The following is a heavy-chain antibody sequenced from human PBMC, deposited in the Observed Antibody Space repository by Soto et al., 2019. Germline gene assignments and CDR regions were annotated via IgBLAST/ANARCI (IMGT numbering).Heavy chain of an antibody. CDR1: GGTFSSYT. Sequence: SVKVSCKASGGTFSSYTISWVRQAPGQGLEWMGRIIPILGIANYAQKFQGRVTITADKSTSTAYMELSSLRSEDTAVYYCARDLNYYGPFDYWGQGTLVTVSS. D-gene: IGHD3-10*01. CDR3: ARDLNYYGPFDY. V-gene: IGHV1-69*04. CDR2: IIPILGIA. J-gene: IGHJ4*02.